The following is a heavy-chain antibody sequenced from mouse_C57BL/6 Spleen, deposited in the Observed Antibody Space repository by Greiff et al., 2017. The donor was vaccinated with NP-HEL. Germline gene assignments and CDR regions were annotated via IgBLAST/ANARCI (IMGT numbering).Heavy chain of an antibody. J-gene: IGHJ2*01. CDR3: ARHEECGSWADY. CDR2: FYPGSGSI. V-gene: IGHV1-62-2*01. CDR1: GYTFTEYT. D-gene: IGHD4-1*01. Sequence: QVQLQQSGAELVKPGASVKLSCKASGYTFTEYTIHWVKQRSGQGLEWIGWFYPGSGSIKYNEKFKDKATLTADKSSSTVYMELSRLTSAASGVYVCARHEECGSWADYWGQGTTLTVSS.